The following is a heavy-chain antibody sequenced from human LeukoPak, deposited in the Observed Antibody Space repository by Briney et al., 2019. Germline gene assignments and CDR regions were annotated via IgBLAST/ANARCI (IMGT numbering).Heavy chain of an antibody. CDR1: GYSISRGYY. CDR2: IYHSGNT. Sequence: PSVTLSLTRAVSGYSISRGYYWGWIRQPPGKGLEWNGSIYHSGNTYYNPSLKSRVTISVDTSKNQFSLRLSSVTAADTAVYYCARRPSEYSSSSIWFDPWGQGTLVTVSS. D-gene: IGHD6-6*01. J-gene: IGHJ5*02. V-gene: IGHV4-38-2*01. CDR3: ARRPSEYSSSSIWFDP.